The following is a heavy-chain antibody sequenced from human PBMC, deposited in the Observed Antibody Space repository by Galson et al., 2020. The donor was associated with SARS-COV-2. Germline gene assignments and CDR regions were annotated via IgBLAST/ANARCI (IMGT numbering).Heavy chain of an antibody. CDR2: IYWDDDK. V-gene: IGHV2-5*02. Sequence: SGPTLVKPTQTLTLTCTFSGFSLSTSGVGVGWIRQPPGKALEWLALIYWDDDKRYSPSLKSRLTITKDTSKNQVVLTMTNMDPVDTATYYCALRGSSGWLLGYVVLWGRGTLVTVSS. CDR3: ALRGSSGWLLGYVVL. J-gene: IGHJ2*01. CDR1: GFSLSTSGVG. D-gene: IGHD6-19*01.